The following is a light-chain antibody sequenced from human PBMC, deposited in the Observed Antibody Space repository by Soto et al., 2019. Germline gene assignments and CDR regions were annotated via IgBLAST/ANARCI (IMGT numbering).Light chain of an antibody. J-gene: IGLJ1*01. CDR3: SSYTSINTFYV. V-gene: IGLV2-14*01. CDR1: SSDVGGYYY. Sequence: QSALTQPASVSGSPGQSITISCTGTSSDVGGYYYVSWYQHHPGKAPKLMIYQVSNRPSGVSNRFSGSKSGNTASLTISGLQAEDEADYYCSSYTSINTFYVFGTGTKLTVL. CDR2: QVS.